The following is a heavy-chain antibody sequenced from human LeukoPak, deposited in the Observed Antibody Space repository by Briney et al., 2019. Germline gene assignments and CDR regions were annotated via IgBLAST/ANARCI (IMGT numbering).Heavy chain of an antibody. CDR1: GGTFSSYA. D-gene: IGHD5-18*01. V-gene: IGHV1-69*13. CDR3: ASGEREDCSYGFAYFDY. CDR2: IIPIFGTA. J-gene: IGHJ4*02. Sequence: GASVKVSCKASGGTFSSYAISWVRQAPGQGLEWMGGIIPIFGTANYAQKFQGRVTITADESTSTAYMELSSLRSEDTAVYYCASGEREDCSYGFAYFDYWGQGTLVTVSS.